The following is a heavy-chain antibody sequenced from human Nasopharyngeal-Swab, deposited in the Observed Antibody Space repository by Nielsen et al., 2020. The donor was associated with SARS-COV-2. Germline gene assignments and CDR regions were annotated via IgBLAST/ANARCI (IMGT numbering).Heavy chain of an antibody. D-gene: IGHD3-16*01. Sequence: SQTLSLTCAISGDSVSNDRVDWNWLRPSPSRGLEWMGRTYYRSEWYNDYAVSVKSRITIKPDPSTNQFSLQLNSVTPEDTAVYYCARDEGAHNSWGQGTLVTVSS. CDR3: ARDEGAHNS. CDR1: GDSVSNDRVD. CDR2: TYYRSEWYN. V-gene: IGHV6-1*01. J-gene: IGHJ4*02.